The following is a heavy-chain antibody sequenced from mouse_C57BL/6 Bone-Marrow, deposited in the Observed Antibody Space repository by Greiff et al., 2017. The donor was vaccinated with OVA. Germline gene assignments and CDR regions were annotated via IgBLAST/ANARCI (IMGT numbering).Heavy chain of an antibody. D-gene: IGHD1-1*01. CDR3: ARRSHYYGSSYDWYFDV. CDR2: IDPSDSYT. Sequence: QVQLKQPGAELVRPGTSVKLSCKASGYTFTSYWMHWVKQRPGQGLEWIGVIDPSDSYTNYNQKFKGKATLTVDTSSSTAYMQLSSLTSEDSAVYYCARRSHYYGSSYDWYFDVWGTGTTVTVSS. J-gene: IGHJ1*03. CDR1: GYTFTSYW. V-gene: IGHV1-59*01.